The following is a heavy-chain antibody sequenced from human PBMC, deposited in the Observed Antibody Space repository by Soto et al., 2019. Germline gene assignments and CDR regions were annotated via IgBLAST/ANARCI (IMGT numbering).Heavy chain of an antibody. CDR2: IWYDGSNK. Sequence: GGSLRLSCAASGFTFSSYGMHWVRQAPGKGLEWVAVIWYDGSNKYYADSVKGRFAISRDNSKNTLYLQMNSLRAEDTAVYYCARDYSRPQQLVPHGGWFDPWGQGTLVTVSS. CDR1: GFTFSSYG. D-gene: IGHD6-13*01. J-gene: IGHJ5*02. CDR3: ARDYSRPQQLVPHGGWFDP. V-gene: IGHV3-33*01.